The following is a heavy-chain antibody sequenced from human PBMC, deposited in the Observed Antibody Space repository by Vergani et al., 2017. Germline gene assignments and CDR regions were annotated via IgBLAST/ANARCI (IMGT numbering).Heavy chain of an antibody. J-gene: IGHJ4*02. CDR3: ARRGDYCSSTSCYADFDY. V-gene: IGHV1-69*04. CDR2: IIPILGIA. CDR1: GGTFSSYA. Sequence: QVQLVQSGAEVKKPGSSVKVSCKASGGTFSSYAISWVRQAPGQGLEWMGRIIPILGIANYAKKFQGRVTITADKSTSTAYMELSSLRSEDTAVYYCARRGDYCSSTSCYADFDYWGQGTLVTVSS. D-gene: IGHD2-2*01.